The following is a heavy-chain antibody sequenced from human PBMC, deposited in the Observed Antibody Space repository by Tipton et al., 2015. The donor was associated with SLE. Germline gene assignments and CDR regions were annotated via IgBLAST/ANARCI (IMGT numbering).Heavy chain of an antibody. CDR2: INHSGST. CDR1: GGSFSGYY. V-gene: IGHV4-34*01. Sequence: TLSLTCAVYGGSFSGYYWSWIRQPPGKGLEWIGEINHSGSTNYNPSLKSRVTISVDTSKNQFSLKLSSVTAADTAVYYCARGLAAAGRVYSDYWGQGTLVTVSS. D-gene: IGHD6-13*01. J-gene: IGHJ4*02. CDR3: ARGLAAAGRVYSDY.